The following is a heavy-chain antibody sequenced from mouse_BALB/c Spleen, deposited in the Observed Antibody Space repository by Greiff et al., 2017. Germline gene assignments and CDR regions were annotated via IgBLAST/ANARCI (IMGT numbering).Heavy chain of an antibody. CDR2: ISSGGSYT. CDR1: GFTFSSYG. V-gene: IGHV5-6*01. J-gene: IGHJ4*01. Sequence: EVHVVESGGDLVKPGGSLKLSCAASGFTFSSYGMSWVRQTPDKRLEWVATISSGGSYTYYPDSVKGRFTISRDNAKNTLYLQMSSLKSEDTAMYYCARHGLATGAMDYWGQGTSVTVSS. CDR3: ARHGLATGAMDY.